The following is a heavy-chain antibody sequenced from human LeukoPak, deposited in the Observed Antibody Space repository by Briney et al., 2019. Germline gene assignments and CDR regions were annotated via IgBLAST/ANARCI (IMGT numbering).Heavy chain of an antibody. Sequence: PGGSLRLSCAASGFGFSYAWMSWVRQAPGKGPEWIGRIKRKSDGETTDYAAPVKGRFTISRDDSKNTLFLQMNSLKTEDTAFYYCTTAPSGYAYMNGWHLDYWGQGALSPSPQ. CDR3: TTAPSGYAYMNGWHLDY. D-gene: IGHD5-18*01. V-gene: IGHV3-15*01. J-gene: IGHJ4*02. CDR1: GFGFSYAW. CDR2: IKRKSDGETT.